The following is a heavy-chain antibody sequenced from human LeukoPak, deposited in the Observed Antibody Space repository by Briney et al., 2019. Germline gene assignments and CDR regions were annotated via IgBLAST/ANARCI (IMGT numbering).Heavy chain of an antibody. CDR1: GVSFSGYY. Sequence: NPSETLSLTCAVYGVSFSGYYWSWIRQPPGKGLKWIGEINHSGSTNYNPSLKSRVTISVDTSKNQFSLKLSSVTAADTAVYYCARGRGVVVPAAPDPYYFDYWGQGTLVTVSS. CDR3: ARGRGVVVPAAPDPYYFDY. D-gene: IGHD2-2*01. V-gene: IGHV4-34*01. CDR2: INHSGST. J-gene: IGHJ4*02.